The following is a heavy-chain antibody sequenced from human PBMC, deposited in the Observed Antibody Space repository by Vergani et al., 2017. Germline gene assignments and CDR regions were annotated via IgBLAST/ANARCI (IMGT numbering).Heavy chain of an antibody. D-gene: IGHD5-12*01. CDR2: ISYDGSNK. V-gene: IGHV3-30*18. Sequence: QVQLVESGGGVVQPGRSLRLSCAASGFTFSSYGMHWVRQAPGKGLEWVAVISYDGSNKFYADSVKGRFTISRDNSKNTLHLQMNSLRAEDTAVYYCAKLGGTYYGYGGGNDYWGQGTLSPSPQ. J-gene: IGHJ4*02. CDR1: GFTFSSYG. CDR3: AKLGGTYYGYGGGNDY.